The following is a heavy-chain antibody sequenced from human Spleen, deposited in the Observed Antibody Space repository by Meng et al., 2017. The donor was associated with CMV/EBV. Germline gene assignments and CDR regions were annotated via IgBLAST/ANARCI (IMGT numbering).Heavy chain of an antibody. CDR1: GGTFTSYT. CDR3: ASSQTSYGSGSYNSDC. Sequence: SVKVSCKASGGTFTSYTFNWVRQAPGQGLEWMGRIVPILGMADYAQKFQGRVTITADKSTSTAYMELGSLRSEDTAVYYCASSQTSYGSGSYNSDCWGQGTLVTVSS. J-gene: IGHJ4*02. CDR2: IVPILGMA. V-gene: IGHV1-69*02. D-gene: IGHD3-10*01.